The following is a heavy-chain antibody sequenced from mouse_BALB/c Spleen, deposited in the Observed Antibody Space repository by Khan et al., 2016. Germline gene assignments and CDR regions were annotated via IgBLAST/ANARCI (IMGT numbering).Heavy chain of an antibody. CDR2: ISYSGST. V-gene: IGHV3-2*02. D-gene: IGHD1-1*01. J-gene: IGHJ2*01. CDR1: GYSITSDYA. CDR3: ARDYYGSSYFDY. Sequence: EVQLQESGPGLVKPSQSLSLTCTVSGYSITSDYAWNWIRQFPGNQLEWMGYISYSGSTSYNPSLKSRISITRDTSKSQFFLQLNSVTTEDTARYYCARDYYGSSYFDYWGQGTTLTVSS.